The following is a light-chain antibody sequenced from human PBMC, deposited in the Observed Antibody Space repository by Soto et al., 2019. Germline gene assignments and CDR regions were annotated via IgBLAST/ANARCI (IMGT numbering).Light chain of an antibody. CDR2: EVS. V-gene: IGLV2-14*01. J-gene: IGLJ1*01. Sequence: QSALTQPASMSGSPGQSITISCTGTSRDVGAYNYVSWYQQHPGKAPKLIIYEVSNRPSGVSYRFTGSKSGNTASLTISGLQAEDEADYFCATWDDSLNGFYVFGTGTKVTVL. CDR3: ATWDDSLNGFYV. CDR1: SRDVGAYNY.